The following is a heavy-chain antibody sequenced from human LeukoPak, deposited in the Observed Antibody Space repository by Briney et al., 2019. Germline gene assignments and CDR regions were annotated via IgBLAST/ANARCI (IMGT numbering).Heavy chain of an antibody. Sequence: PGGSLRLSCAASGFTFSSYWMSWVRRAPGKGLEWVANIKQDGSEKYYVDSVKGRFTISRDNAKNSLYLQMNSLRAEDTAVYYCARDQSPMVRGVIGYWGQGTLVTVSS. CDR3: ARDQSPMVRGVIGY. J-gene: IGHJ4*02. D-gene: IGHD3-10*01. V-gene: IGHV3-7*01. CDR2: IKQDGSEK. CDR1: GFTFSSYW.